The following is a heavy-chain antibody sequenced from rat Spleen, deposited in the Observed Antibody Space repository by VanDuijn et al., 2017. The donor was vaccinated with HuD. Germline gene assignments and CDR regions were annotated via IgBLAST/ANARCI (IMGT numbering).Heavy chain of an antibody. J-gene: IGHJ2*01. CDR2: IWSGGSK. CDR3: SRGHNYFDY. Sequence: QVQLKESGPGLVQPSQTLSLTCTVSGFSLTSNSVIWVRQPPGKGLEWMGAIWSGGSKDKNSTLKYRLNISRDTSKSLVFLKVNSLQTEDTAIYFCSRGHNYFDYWGQGVMVTVSS. CDR1: GFSLTSNS. V-gene: IGHV2-1*01.